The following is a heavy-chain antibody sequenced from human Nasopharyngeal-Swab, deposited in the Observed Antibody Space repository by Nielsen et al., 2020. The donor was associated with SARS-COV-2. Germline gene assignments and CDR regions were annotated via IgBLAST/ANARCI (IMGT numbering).Heavy chain of an antibody. Sequence: GESLKISCAASGFTFSTYWMHWVRQAPGKGLEWISQITGDGSKTNYADSVKGRFTISRDNAKSTLYLQMNGLRVEDSAVYYCLRGNYGVDYWGQGTLVTVSS. J-gene: IGHJ4*02. D-gene: IGHD3-10*01. V-gene: IGHV3-74*01. CDR1: GFTFSTYW. CDR2: ITGDGSKT. CDR3: LRGNYGVDY.